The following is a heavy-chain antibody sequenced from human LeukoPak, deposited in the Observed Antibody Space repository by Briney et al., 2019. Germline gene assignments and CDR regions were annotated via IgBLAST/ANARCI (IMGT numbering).Heavy chain of an antibody. CDR1: GGSISSYY. CDR2: IYYSGST. V-gene: IGHV4-59*01. CDR3: AKGIYGDSGY. Sequence: SETLSLTCTVSGGSISSYYWSWIRQPPGKGLEWIGYIYYSGSTNYIPSLKSRVTISIDTSKNQFSLKLSSVTAADTAVYYCAKGIYGDSGYWGQGTLVTVSS. D-gene: IGHD4-17*01. J-gene: IGHJ4*02.